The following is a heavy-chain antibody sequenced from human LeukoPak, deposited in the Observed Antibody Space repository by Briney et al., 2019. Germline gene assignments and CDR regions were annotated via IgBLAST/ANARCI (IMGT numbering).Heavy chain of an antibody. V-gene: IGHV1-69*13. D-gene: IGHD3-22*01. Sequence: GASVKVSCKASGGTFSSYAISWVRQAPGQGLEWMGGIIPIFGTANYAQKFQGRVTITADESTSTAYMELSSLRSEDTAVYYCAWYYYDSSGYPSYAFDIWGQGTMVTVSS. CDR1: GGTFSSYA. CDR2: IIPIFGTA. CDR3: AWYYYDSSGYPSYAFDI. J-gene: IGHJ3*02.